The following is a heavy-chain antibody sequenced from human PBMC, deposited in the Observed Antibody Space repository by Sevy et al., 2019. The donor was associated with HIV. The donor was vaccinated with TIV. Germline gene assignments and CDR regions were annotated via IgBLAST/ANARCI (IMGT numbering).Heavy chain of an antibody. CDR2: ISGSGGTT. D-gene: IGHD6-19*01. J-gene: IGHJ6*02. V-gene: IGHV3-23*02. CDR3: AKVLARGVAVAGSAWGMDV. CDR1: GFTFSNYA. Sequence: GGSLRLSCAASGFTFSNYAMNWVRQAPGKGLEWVSAISGSGGTTYDGDSGKGRFTISRDKSQNTLDLQMNSLGAEDTAVYYCAKVLARGVAVAGSAWGMDVWGQGTTVTVSS.